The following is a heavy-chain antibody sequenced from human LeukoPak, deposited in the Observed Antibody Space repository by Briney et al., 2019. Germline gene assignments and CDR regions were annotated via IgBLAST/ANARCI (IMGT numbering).Heavy chain of an antibody. J-gene: IGHJ4*02. CDR2: IYHSGST. CDR1: GDSISGSNW. Sequence: SETLSLTCDVPGDSISGSNWWNWVRQPPGKGLEWIGGIYHSGSTNYNPSLKSRVTISVDTSKNQFSLKLSSVTAADTAVYYCARHDLGANWEWGQGTLVTVSS. V-gene: IGHV4-4*02. D-gene: IGHD3-16*01. CDR3: ARHDLGANWE.